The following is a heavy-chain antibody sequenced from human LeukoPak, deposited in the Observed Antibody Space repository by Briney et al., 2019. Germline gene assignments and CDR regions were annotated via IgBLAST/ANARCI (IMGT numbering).Heavy chain of an antibody. V-gene: IGHV4-31*03. CDR2: IYYSGST. CDR1: GGSISSGGYY. Sequence: SETLSLTCTVSGGSISSGGYYWSWIRQHPGKGLEWIGYIYYSGSTYYNPSLKSRVTISVDTSKNQFSLKLSSVTAADTAVYYCASYYYDSSGYYYSGRYFQHWGQGTLVTVSS. CDR3: ASYYYDSSGYYYSGRYFQH. D-gene: IGHD3-22*01. J-gene: IGHJ1*01.